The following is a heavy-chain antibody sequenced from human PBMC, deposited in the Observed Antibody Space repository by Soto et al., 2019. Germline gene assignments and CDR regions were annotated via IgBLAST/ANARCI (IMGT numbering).Heavy chain of an antibody. CDR3: AREGGDWFDP. CDR1: GRSLSGYY. J-gene: IGHJ5*02. V-gene: IGHV4-34*01. Sequence: ATPSLTCTVYGRSLSGYYWGWIRQPPGKGREWIGEINLSGSTNYNPSLKSRVTISVDTSKNQFSLKLSSVTAADTAVYYCAREGGDWFDPCRQGTPVTVSS. CDR2: INLSGST. D-gene: IGHD3-16*01.